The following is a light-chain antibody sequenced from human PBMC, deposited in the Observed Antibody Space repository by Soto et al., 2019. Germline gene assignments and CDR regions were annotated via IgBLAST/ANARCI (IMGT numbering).Light chain of an antibody. Sequence: EIVMTQSPATLSVSPGERATLSCRASQSVSSNLAWYQQKPGQAPRLLIYAASTRATGIPARFSGGGSGTEFTLTISSLQSEDFAVYYCQQYGSSPPVTFGQGTKVDIK. V-gene: IGKV3-15*01. CDR2: AAS. CDR3: QQYGSSPPVT. J-gene: IGKJ1*01. CDR1: QSVSSN.